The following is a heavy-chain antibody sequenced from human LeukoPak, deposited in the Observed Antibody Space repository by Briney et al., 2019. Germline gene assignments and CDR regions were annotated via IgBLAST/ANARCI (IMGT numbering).Heavy chain of an antibody. CDR1: GGSISSGSYY. V-gene: IGHV4-61*02. D-gene: IGHD1-26*01. CDR3: ARQGGGGSYYDF. CDR2: IYTSGST. J-gene: IGHJ4*02. Sequence: SETLSLTCTVSGGSISSGSYYWSWIRQPAGKGLEWIGRIYTSGSTNYNPSLKSRVTISVDTSKNQFSLKLSSVTAADTAVYYCARQGGGGSYYDFWGQGTLVTVSS.